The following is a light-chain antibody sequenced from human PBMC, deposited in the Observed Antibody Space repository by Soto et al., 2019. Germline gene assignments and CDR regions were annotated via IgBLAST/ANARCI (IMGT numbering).Light chain of an antibody. CDR3: CSYAGAFIYV. CDR2: DVS. CDR1: SSDVGGYNY. J-gene: IGLJ1*01. Sequence: QSALTQPRSVFGSPGQSVAISCTGTSSDVGGYNYVSWYQQHPGKAPKLIIYDVSKRPSGVPDRFSGSKFGNTASLTISGLQAEDEADYYCCSYAGAFIYVFGSGTKVTVL. V-gene: IGLV2-11*01.